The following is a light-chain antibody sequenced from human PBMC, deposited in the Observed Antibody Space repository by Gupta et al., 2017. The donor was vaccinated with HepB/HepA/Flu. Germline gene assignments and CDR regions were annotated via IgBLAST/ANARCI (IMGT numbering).Light chain of an antibody. CDR2: SNN. CDR3: AAWDDSLDGVV. CDR1: SSNIGKTT. Sequence: QSVLTQPPSASGTPGQMVTISCSGSSSNIGKTTVNWYQQFPGTAPKLLIYSNNQRPSGVPDRFSASKSGTSASLAISGLQSEDEADYYCAAWDDSLDGVVFGGGT. J-gene: IGLJ3*02. V-gene: IGLV1-44*01.